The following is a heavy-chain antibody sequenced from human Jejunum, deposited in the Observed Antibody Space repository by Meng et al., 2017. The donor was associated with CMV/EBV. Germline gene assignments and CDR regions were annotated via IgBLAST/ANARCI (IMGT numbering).Heavy chain of an antibody. D-gene: IGHD4-17*01. Sequence: SRFAFSTYNMNWIRQAPGKGLEWVSFISSSTNYIYYADSVKGRFTISRDDAKNSLYLQMDSLRAEDTAVYYCARDLYHGDPAVFDLWGQGTTVTVSS. CDR1: RFAFSTYN. J-gene: IGHJ6*02. CDR2: ISSSTNYI. V-gene: IGHV3-21*01. CDR3: ARDLYHGDPAVFDL.